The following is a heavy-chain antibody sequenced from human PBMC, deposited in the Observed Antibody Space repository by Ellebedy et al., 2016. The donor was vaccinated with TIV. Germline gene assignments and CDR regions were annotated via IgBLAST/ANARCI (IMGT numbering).Heavy chain of an antibody. CDR1: GGSISSYY. V-gene: IGHV4-59*01. Sequence: SETLSLXXTVSGGSISSYYWSWIRQPPGKGLEWIGYIYYSGSTNYNPSLKSRVTISVDTSKNQFSLKLSSVTAADTAVYYCARAHRWFGELSIHFDYWGQGTLVTVSS. CDR3: ARAHRWFGELSIHFDY. CDR2: IYYSGST. J-gene: IGHJ4*02. D-gene: IGHD3-10*01.